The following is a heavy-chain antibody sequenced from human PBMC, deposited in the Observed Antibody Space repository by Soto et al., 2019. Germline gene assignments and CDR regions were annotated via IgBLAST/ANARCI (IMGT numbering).Heavy chain of an antibody. CDR3: ARDPPVKSSGWALFDY. CDR1: GYTFTSYG. CDR2: ISAYNGNT. J-gene: IGHJ4*02. D-gene: IGHD6-19*01. V-gene: IGHV1-18*01. Sequence: ASVKVSCKASGYTFTSYGISWVRQAPGQGLEWMGWISAYNGNTNYAQKLQGRVTMTTDTSTSTAYMELRSLRSDDTAVYYCARDPPVKSSGWALFDYWGQGTLVTVSS.